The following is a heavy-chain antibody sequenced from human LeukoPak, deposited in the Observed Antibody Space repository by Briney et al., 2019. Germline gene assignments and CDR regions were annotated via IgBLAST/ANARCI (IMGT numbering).Heavy chain of an antibody. CDR3: ARRWSSGRSLDFDY. D-gene: IGHD3-22*01. Sequence: SETLSLTCTVSGGSISGYYWSWLRQPPGKGLEWIGYIYDSGSTNYNPSLKSRVTISVDTSKKQISLKLTSVTAADTAVYYCARRWSSGRSLDFDYWGQGTQVTVSS. CDR2: IYDSGST. CDR1: GGSISGYY. V-gene: IGHV4-59*08. J-gene: IGHJ4*02.